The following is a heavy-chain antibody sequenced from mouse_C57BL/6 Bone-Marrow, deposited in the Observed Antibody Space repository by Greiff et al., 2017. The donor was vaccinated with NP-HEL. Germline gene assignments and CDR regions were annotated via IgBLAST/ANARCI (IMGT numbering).Heavy chain of an antibody. J-gene: IGHJ2*01. Sequence: QVQLQQPGPELVKPGASVKLSCKASGYTFTSYWMHWVKQRPGQGLEWIGNINPSNGGTNYNEKFKSKATLTVDKSSSTAYMQLSSLTSEDSAVYYCARGKKRVVYFDYWGQGTTLTVSS. CDR2: INPSNGGT. V-gene: IGHV1-53*01. CDR3: ARGKKRVVYFDY. D-gene: IGHD1-1*01. CDR1: GYTFTSYW.